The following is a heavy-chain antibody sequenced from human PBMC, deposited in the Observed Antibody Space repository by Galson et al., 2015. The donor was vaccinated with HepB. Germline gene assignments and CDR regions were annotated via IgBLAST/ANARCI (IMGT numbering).Heavy chain of an antibody. CDR1: GFTFSSYG. V-gene: IGHV3-33*01. Sequence: SLRLSCAASGFTFSSYGMHWVRQAPGKGLEWVAVIWYDGSNKYYADSVKGRFTISRDNSKNTLYLQMNSLRAEDTDVYYCARDRSVRGWYSYFDYWGQGTLVTVSS. CDR3: ARDRSVRGWYSYFDY. D-gene: IGHD6-19*01. J-gene: IGHJ4*02. CDR2: IWYDGSNK.